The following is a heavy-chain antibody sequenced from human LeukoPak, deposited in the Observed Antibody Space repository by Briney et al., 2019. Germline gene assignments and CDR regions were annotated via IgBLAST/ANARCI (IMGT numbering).Heavy chain of an antibody. J-gene: IGHJ6*03. CDR3: TKGPNLFSGSYYYYSMDV. CDR1: GFNFNNYA. Sequence: GGSLRLPCVASGFNFNNYAMHWVRQIPGKGPEWVTFISHDGGKKYFSDSVKGRFTISRDNSKNTLYLQMNILRPEDTAVYYCTKGPNLFSGSYYYYSMDVWGTGTTVTVSS. CDR2: ISHDGGKK. V-gene: IGHV3-30*18. D-gene: IGHD6-19*01.